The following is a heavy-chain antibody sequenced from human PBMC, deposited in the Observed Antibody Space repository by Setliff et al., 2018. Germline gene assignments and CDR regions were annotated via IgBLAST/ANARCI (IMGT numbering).Heavy chain of an antibody. CDR2: IYYSGTT. V-gene: IGHV4-31*03. J-gene: IGHJ4*02. CDR3: ARDRFDSAIDY. CDR1: GGSISSGGYY. Sequence: PSETLSLTCTVSGGSISSGGYYWTWIRQHSGKGLEWIGHIYYSGTTYYNPSLKSRVSMSVDTSKNHFSLKLTSVTATDTAVYYCARDRFDSAIDYWGQGTQVTVSS. D-gene: IGHD3-16*01.